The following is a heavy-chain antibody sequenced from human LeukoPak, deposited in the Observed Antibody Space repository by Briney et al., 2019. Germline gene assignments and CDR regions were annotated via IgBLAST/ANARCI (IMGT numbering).Heavy chain of an antibody. J-gene: IGHJ4*02. CDR1: GGSFSGYY. CDR2: INHSGST. D-gene: IGHD5-18*01. V-gene: IGHV4-34*01. Sequence: LETLSLTCAVYGGSFSGYYWSWIRQPPGKGLEWIGEINHSGSTNYNPSLKSRVTISVDTSKNQFSLKLSSVTAADTAVYYCARYGDTAMGPIDYWGQGTLVTVSS. CDR3: ARYGDTAMGPIDY.